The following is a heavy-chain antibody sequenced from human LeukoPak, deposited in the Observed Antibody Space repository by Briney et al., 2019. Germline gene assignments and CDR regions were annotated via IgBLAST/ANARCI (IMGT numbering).Heavy chain of an antibody. J-gene: IGHJ4*02. CDR1: GDSVSSNSAA. CDR2: TYYRSSRYN. CDR3: ARQGRSGASYSGLDS. V-gene: IGHV6-1*01. D-gene: IGHD1-26*01. Sequence: SQTLSLTCAISGDSVSSNSAAWNWIRQSPSRGLEWLGRTYYRSSRYNDYTLSLRGRITVDPDTSKNQFSLQLNSVSPEDTAVYYCARQGRSGASYSGLDSWGQGTLVTVSS.